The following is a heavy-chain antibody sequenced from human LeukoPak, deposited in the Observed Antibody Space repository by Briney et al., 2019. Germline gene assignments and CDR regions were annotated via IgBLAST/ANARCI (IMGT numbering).Heavy chain of an antibody. V-gene: IGHV4-4*07. J-gene: IGHJ3*02. CDR2: IYTSGST. CDR3: ARDVGVYDSSGYYYLQDAFDI. CDR1: GGSISSYY. Sequence: SETLSLTCTVSGGSISSYYWSWIRQPAGKGLEWIGRIYTSGSTNYNPSLKSRVTMSVDTSKNQFSLKLSSVTAADTAVYYCARDVGVYDSSGYYYLQDAFDIWGQGTMVTVSS. D-gene: IGHD3-22*01.